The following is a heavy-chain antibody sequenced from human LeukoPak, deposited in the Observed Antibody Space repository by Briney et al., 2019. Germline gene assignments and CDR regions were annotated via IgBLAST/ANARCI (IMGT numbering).Heavy chain of an antibody. CDR1: GFTFSSYS. V-gene: IGHV3-21*01. D-gene: IGHD5-18*01. CDR2: ISSSSSYI. CDR3: ARDRGYSYGYRDY. J-gene: IGHJ4*02. Sequence: GGSLRLSCAASGFTFSSYSMNWVPQAPGKGLEWVSSISSSSSYIYYADSVKGRFTISRDNAKNSLYLQMNSLRAEDTAVYYCARDRGYSYGYRDYWGQGTLVTVSS.